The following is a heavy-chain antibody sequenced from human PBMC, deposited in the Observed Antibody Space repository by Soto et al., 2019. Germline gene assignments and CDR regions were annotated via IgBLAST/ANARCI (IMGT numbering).Heavy chain of an antibody. V-gene: IGHV2-26*01. J-gene: IGHJ5*02. D-gene: IGHD6-19*01. CDR1: GLSITDSEMG. CDR3: ARRHQAVAVSPWFDP. Sequence: QVTLKESGPVLVKPTETLTLRCTVSGLSITDSEMGVSWIRQPPGQPLEWLAHIDSSGEKSYRTFLKSRLAISQDTSKSQIVLTMTNMDPADTAIYYCARRHQAVAVSPWFDPWGQGIPVTVSS. CDR2: IDSSGEK.